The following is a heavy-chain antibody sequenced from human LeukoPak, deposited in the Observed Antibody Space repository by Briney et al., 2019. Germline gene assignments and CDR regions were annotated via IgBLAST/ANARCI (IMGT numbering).Heavy chain of an antibody. CDR3: ARMGEKVS. CDR2: INPNIAYT. D-gene: IGHD1-26*01. V-gene: IGHV1-8*01. J-gene: IGHJ5*02. CDR1: GYTFTSYD. Sequence: ASVKVSRMASGYTFTSYDINWVRQAPGQGLEWMGWINPNIAYTGYAQRFQGRVTMTRDTSISTAYMELSRLRYEDTAVYYCARMGEKVSWGQGTLVTVSS.